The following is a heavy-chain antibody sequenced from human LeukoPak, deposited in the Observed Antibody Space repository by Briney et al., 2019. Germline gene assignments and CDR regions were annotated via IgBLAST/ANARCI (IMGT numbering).Heavy chain of an antibody. Sequence: GTSVKVSCKASGFTFTSSAMQWVRQARGQRLEWIGWIVVGSGNTNYAQKFQERVTITGDMSTSTAYMELSSLRSEDTAVYYCAADSRYCSGGSCYANAFDIWGQGTMVTVSS. CDR2: IVVGSGNT. CDR3: AADSRYCSGGSCYANAFDI. CDR1: GFTFTSSA. V-gene: IGHV1-58*02. D-gene: IGHD2-15*01. J-gene: IGHJ3*02.